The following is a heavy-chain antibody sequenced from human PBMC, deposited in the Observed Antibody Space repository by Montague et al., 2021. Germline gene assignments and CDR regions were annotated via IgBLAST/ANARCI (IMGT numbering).Heavy chain of an antibody. D-gene: IGHD1-14*01. V-gene: IGHV4-39*07. CDR2: TYVSDTT. Sequence: SETLSLTCSVSGGSVSTTGFSWGWIRQRPGQGLEWIGYTYVSDTTYYNPSLKSRLAISLDTPNNQLSLQITSVTVADTAIYYCVTAASTSFAGWFDSWGPGALVTVSS. CDR3: VTAASTSFAGWFDS. J-gene: IGHJ5*01. CDR1: GGSVSTTGFS.